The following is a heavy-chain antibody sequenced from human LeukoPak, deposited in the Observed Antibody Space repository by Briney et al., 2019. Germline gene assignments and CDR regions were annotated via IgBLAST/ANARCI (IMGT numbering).Heavy chain of an antibody. J-gene: IGHJ4*02. V-gene: IGHV4-59*01. Sequence: SKTLSLTCTVPGGAISSYYWSWIRQPPGKGLEWFGYIYYSGSTNYNPSPKSPVTISVDTSTNQFSLKLSSATAADTAAYYCARGPPPDVDYWGQGTLVTVSS. CDR2: IYYSGST. CDR1: GGAISSYY. CDR3: ARGPPPDVDY.